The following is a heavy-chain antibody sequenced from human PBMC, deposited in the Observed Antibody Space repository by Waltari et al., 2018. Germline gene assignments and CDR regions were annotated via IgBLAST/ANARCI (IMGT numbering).Heavy chain of an antibody. V-gene: IGHV4-30-4*08. J-gene: IGHJ2*01. Sequence: QVQLQESGPGLVKPSQTLSLTCTVSGGSISSGDYYWSWIRPPPGKGLEWIGYIYYSGSTYYNPSLKSRVTISVDTSKNQFSLKLSSVTAADTAVYYCARSAYYYDSSGSPYAYWYFDLWGRGTLVTVSS. CDR3: ARSAYYYDSSGSPYAYWYFDL. CDR2: IYYSGST. CDR1: GGSISSGDYY. D-gene: IGHD3-22*01.